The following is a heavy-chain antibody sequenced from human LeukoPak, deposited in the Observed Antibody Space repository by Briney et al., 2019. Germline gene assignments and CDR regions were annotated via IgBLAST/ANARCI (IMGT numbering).Heavy chain of an antibody. CDR3: ARHEIGSMVRGAIMSSFHGMDV. CDR2: IYYSGST. J-gene: IGHJ6*02. V-gene: IGHV4-59*08. CDR1: GDSISGNY. D-gene: IGHD3-10*01. Sequence: SETLSLTCTVSGDSISGNYWTWIRQPPGKGLEWIGYIYYSGSTNYNASLKSRVTISVDTSKNQFSLKLSSVTAADTAMYYCARHEIGSMVRGAIMSSFHGMDVWGQGTTVTVSS.